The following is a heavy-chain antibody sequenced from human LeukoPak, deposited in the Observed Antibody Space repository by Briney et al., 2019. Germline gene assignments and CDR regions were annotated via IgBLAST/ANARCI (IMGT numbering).Heavy chain of an antibody. CDR1: EFTFSGYW. V-gene: IGHV3-7*01. D-gene: IGHD6-13*01. CDR3: ARDGFVGAADY. CDR2: INQDGSEK. Sequence: GGSLRLSCAASEFTFSGYWMNWVRRAPGKGPEWVANINQDGSEKHYVDSVKGRFTISRDNAKNSLFLQMNSLRVEDTAVFYCARDGFVGAADYWGQGTQVTVSS. J-gene: IGHJ4*02.